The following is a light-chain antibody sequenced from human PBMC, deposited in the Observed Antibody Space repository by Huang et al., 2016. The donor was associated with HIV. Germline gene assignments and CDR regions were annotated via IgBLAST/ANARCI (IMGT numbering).Light chain of an antibody. V-gene: IGKV1-12*01. CDR3: QQTDRFSIT. Sequence: DIQMTQSPFSVSASVGERVTITCRASQDISSYGAWYQQQPGKAPKLLIYATSTLQSGVPSRFSGSSSVTEFTLTISSLQPEDFATYYCQQTDRFSITFGQGTRLEIK. CDR1: QDISSY. CDR2: ATS. J-gene: IGKJ5*01.